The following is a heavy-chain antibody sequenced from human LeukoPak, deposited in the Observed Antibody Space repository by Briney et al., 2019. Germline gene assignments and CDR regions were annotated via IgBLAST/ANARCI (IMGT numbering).Heavy chain of an antibody. D-gene: IGHD5-12*01. CDR2: ISGSGGST. CDR1: GFTFSSYA. J-gene: IGHJ5*02. Sequence: GGSLRLSCAASGFTFSSYAMSWVRQAPGKGLEWVSAISGSGGSTYYADSVKGRFTISRDNSKNTLYLQMNSLRAEDTAVYYCAKDGGGYSGYDLWFDPWGQGTLVTVSS. CDR3: AKDGGGYSGYDLWFDP. V-gene: IGHV3-23*01.